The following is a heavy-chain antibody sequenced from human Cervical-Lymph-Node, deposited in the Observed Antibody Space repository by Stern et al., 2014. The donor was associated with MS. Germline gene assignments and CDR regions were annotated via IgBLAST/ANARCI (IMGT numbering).Heavy chain of an antibody. CDR1: YDSISSYY. Sequence: QVQLVESGPGLVQPSETLSLSCTVSYDSISSYYLTWLRQPPGKGLEWIGYINYRRNPNYKPALKTRVTISVDPSKNQFSLKLTSVTAADTAVYYCARAFSDYHDSTPGYWGQGTLVTVSS. J-gene: IGHJ4*02. CDR3: ARAFSDYHDSTPGY. V-gene: IGHV4-59*01. D-gene: IGHD3-22*01. CDR2: INYRRNP.